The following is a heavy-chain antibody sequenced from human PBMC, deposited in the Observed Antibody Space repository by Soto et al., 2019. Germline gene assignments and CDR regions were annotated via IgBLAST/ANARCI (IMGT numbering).Heavy chain of an antibody. CDR1: GFTFSSYS. CDR3: ARRGVGASKRYDY. J-gene: IGHJ4*02. Sequence: EVQLVESGGGLVKPGGSLRLSCAASGFTFSSYSMNWVRQAPGKGLEWVSSISSSSSYIYYADSVKGRFTISRDNAKNSLYLQMNSLRAEDTAVYYCARRGVGASKRYDYWGQGTLVTVSS. D-gene: IGHD1-26*01. CDR2: ISSSSSYI. V-gene: IGHV3-21*01.